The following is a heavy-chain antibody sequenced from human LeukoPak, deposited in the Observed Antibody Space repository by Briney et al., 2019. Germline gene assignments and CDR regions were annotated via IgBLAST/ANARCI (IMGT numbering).Heavy chain of an antibody. D-gene: IGHD3-22*01. J-gene: IGHJ4*02. CDR2: IGSGGTT. Sequence: GGSLRLSCAASGFTFSNYAMSWVRQAPGKGLEWVSSIGSGGTTHYADCVKCRFTISRDNSKNTLFLQMNSLRAEDTAVYYCAKYFYDSSTYSFDYWGQATLATVSS. V-gene: IGHV3-23*01. CDR1: GFTFSNYA. CDR3: AKYFYDSSTYSFDY.